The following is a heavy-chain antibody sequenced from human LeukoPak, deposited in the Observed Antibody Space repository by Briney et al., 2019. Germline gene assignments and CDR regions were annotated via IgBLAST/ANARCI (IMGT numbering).Heavy chain of an antibody. CDR1: GFTFSSYS. J-gene: IGHJ5*02. CDR3: VRIAVAGDWFDP. V-gene: IGHV3-21*01. CDR2: ISSSGSYI. D-gene: IGHD6-19*01. Sequence: GVSLRLSCAAAGFTFSSYSMNWVRQAPGKGLEWVSSISSSGSYIYHADSVRGRFTISRDNAKNSLYLQMNSLRAEDTAVYYCVRIAVAGDWFDPWGQGTLVTVSS.